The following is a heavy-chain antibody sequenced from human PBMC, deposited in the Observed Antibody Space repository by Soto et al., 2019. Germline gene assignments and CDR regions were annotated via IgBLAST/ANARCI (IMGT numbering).Heavy chain of an antibody. CDR3: ARGLYYYDSSGYYSP. D-gene: IGHD3-22*01. Sequence: PGGSLTLSCAASGFTFSSCSMNWVRQAPGKGLEWVSSISSSSSYIYYADSVKGRFTISRDNAKNSLYLQMNSLRAEDTAVYYCARGLYYYDSSGYYSPWGQGTLVTV. CDR1: GFTFSSCS. J-gene: IGHJ5*02. V-gene: IGHV3-21*01. CDR2: ISSSSSYI.